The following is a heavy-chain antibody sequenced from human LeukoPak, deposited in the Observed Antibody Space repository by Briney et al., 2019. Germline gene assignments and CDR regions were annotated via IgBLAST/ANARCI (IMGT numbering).Heavy chain of an antibody. J-gene: IGHJ5*02. Sequence: ASVKVSCKASGYTFTGYYMHWVRQAPGQGLEWMGWINPNSGGTNYAQKFQGRVTMTRDTSISTAYMELSRLRSDDTAVYYCAAVLRYFDWLPRDGWFDPWGQRTLVTVSS. D-gene: IGHD3-9*01. CDR1: GYTFTGYY. CDR3: AAVLRYFDWLPRDGWFDP. CDR2: INPNSGGT. V-gene: IGHV1-2*02.